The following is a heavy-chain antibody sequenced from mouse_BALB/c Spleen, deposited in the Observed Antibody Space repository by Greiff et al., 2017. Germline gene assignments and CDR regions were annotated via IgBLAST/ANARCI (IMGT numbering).Heavy chain of an antibody. D-gene: IGHD2-10*01. CDR2: ISDGGSYT. Sequence: EVKLMESGGGLVKPGGSLKLSCAASGFTFSDYYMYWVRQTPEKRLEWVATISDGGSYTYYPDSVKGRFTISRDNAKNNLYLQMSSLKAEDTAMYYCARAPAYYGNPFAYWGQGTLVTVSA. CDR3: ARAPAYYGNPFAY. J-gene: IGHJ3*01. V-gene: IGHV5-4*02. CDR1: GFTFSDYY.